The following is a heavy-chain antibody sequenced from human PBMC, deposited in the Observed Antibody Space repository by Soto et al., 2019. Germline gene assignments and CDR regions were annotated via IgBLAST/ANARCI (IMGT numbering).Heavy chain of an antibody. J-gene: IGHJ6*02. D-gene: IGHD3-9*01. V-gene: IGHV3-73*01. CDR3: TTHFDWFYGMDV. Sequence: GGSLRLSCAASGFTFSGSAMHWVRQASGKGLEWVGRIRSKANSYATAYAASVKGRFTISRDDSKNMAYLQMNSLKTEDTAVYYCTTHFDWFYGMDVWDQGTTVTVSS. CDR2: IRSKANSYAT. CDR1: GFTFSGSA.